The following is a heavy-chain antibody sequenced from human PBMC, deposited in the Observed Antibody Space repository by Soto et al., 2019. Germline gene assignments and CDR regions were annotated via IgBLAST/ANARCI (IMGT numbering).Heavy chain of an antibody. CDR2: ISYDGSNK. J-gene: IGHJ4*02. CDR1: GFTFSSYG. Sequence: LRLSCAASGFTFSSYGMHWVRQAPGKGLEWVAVISYDGSNKYYADSVKGRFTISRDNSKNTLYLQMNSLRAEDTAVYYCAKDYSRGGSYDEPDYWGQGTLVTVSS. V-gene: IGHV3-30*18. D-gene: IGHD1-26*01. CDR3: AKDYSRGGSYDEPDY.